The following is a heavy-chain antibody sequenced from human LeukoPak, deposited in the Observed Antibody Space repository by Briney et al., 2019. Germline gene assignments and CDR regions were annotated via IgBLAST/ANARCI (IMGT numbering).Heavy chain of an antibody. V-gene: IGHV4-38-2*02. CDR3: ATSQGSGSYAVTFDY. Sequence: SETLSLTRSVSGYSVSSGYYWGWIRQPPGKGLEWIGSIYHSGSTYYNPSLQSRVTISVDTSKNQFSLKLRSVTAADTAVYYCATSQGSGSYAVTFDYWGQGTLVTVSS. D-gene: IGHD1-26*01. CDR1: GYSVSSGYY. J-gene: IGHJ4*02. CDR2: IYHSGST.